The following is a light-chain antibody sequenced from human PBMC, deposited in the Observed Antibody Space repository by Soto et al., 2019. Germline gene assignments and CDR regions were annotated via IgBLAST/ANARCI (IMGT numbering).Light chain of an antibody. Sequence: QSALTQPASVSGSPGQSITISCTGTNSDIGGYDYVSWYQQYPGNAPKLIIYDVSNRPSEIFDRFSGSKSGNTASLTISGLQAEDEAVYYCSSYSVSSTVIFGGGTKLTVL. CDR2: DVS. J-gene: IGLJ2*01. V-gene: IGLV2-14*01. CDR3: SSYSVSSTVI. CDR1: NSDIGGYDY.